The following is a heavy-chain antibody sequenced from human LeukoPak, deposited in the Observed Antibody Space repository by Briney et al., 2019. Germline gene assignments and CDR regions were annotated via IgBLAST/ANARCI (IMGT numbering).Heavy chain of an antibody. V-gene: IGHV3-13*04. J-gene: IGHJ4*02. Sequence: GGSLRLSCAASGFTFSSYDMHWVRQATGKGLEWVSVIGTAGDTCYPGSVRGRFTISRENAKNSLYLQMNSLRAGDTAVYYCARGPPGGGEYDYWGQGTLVTVSS. CDR3: ARGPPGGGEYDY. CDR1: GFTFSSYD. D-gene: IGHD7-27*01. CDR2: IGTAGDT.